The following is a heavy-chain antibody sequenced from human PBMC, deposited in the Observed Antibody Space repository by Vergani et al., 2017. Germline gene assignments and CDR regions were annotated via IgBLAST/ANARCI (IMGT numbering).Heavy chain of an antibody. J-gene: IGHJ6*03. CDR2: ISWNSGSI. Sequence: EVQLVESGGGLVQPGRSLRLSCAASGFTFDDYAMHWVRQAPGKGLEWVSGISWNSGSIGYADSVKGRFTISRDNAKNSLYLQMNSLRAEDTALYYCANEYRPYYDFWSDIRPYYYYYYMDVWGKGTTVTVSS. CDR3: ANEYRPYYDFWSDIRPYYYYYYMDV. CDR1: GFTFDDYA. V-gene: IGHV3-9*01. D-gene: IGHD3-3*01.